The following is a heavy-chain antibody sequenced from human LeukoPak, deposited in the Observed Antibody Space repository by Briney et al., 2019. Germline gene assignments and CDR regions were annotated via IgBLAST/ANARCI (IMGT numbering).Heavy chain of an antibody. V-gene: IGHV3-64*01. J-gene: IGHJ4*02. D-gene: IGHD1-26*01. Sequence: GGSLRLSCAASGFTFSNYAMHWVRQAPGKGLEYVSAISSNGHSTDYAISVKGRFTISRDNSKNALYPQMGSLGAEDMAVYYCARRPYSGSYYVDYWGQGTLVTVSS. CDR2: ISSNGHST. CDR3: ARRPYSGSYYVDY. CDR1: GFTFSNYA.